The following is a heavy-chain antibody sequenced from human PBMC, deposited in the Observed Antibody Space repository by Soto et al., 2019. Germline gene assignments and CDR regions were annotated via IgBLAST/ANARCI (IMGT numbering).Heavy chain of an antibody. CDR2: IQSTGGGGTA. D-gene: IGHD6-13*01. J-gene: IGHJ6*04. Sequence: EVQLLESGGGLVTPWGSLTLSCAASGYRFSPAWMNWVRQAPGKGLEWVGLIQSTGGGGTADYAAPVKGRFIIARDDSKNTIYLQMNSLKPEDTALYYCIWQQDFYYGRAVWGKGTTVTVSS. CDR3: IWQQDFYYGRAV. CDR1: GYRFSPAW. V-gene: IGHV3-15*07.